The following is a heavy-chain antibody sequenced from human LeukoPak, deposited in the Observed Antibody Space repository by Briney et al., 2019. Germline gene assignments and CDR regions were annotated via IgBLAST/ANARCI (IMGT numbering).Heavy chain of an antibody. D-gene: IGHD6-13*01. V-gene: IGHV3-7*01. CDR3: ARDQTTTYSSSWWLDGLAV. CDR1: GVTCRRNL. CDR2: IKEDGSNK. J-gene: IGHJ6*01. Sequence: PGGGLRLSCAASGVTCRRNLMSWGRQAPGRGVEWVASIKEDGSNKYYVDSVKGRFTISRENAKNALYFQMKSLRAEETAVYYCARDQTTTYSSSWWLDGLAVWGAGTTVTVSP.